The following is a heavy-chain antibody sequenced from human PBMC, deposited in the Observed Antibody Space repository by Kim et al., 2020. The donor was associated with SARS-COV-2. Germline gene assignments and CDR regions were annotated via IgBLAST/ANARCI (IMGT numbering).Heavy chain of an antibody. CDR3: GWFGELLSLDY. Sequence: TTYADSVTGRFTISRDNAKNTLYLQMNSLSAEDTAVYDCGWFGELLSLDYWGQGTLVTVSS. J-gene: IGHJ4*02. V-gene: IGHV3-23*01. D-gene: IGHD3-10*01. CDR2: T.